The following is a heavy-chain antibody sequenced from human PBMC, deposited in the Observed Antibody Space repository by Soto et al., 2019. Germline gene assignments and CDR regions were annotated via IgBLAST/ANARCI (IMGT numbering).Heavy chain of an antibody. Sequence: PSETLSLTCADSGYSISSGYYWGWIRQPAGKGLEWIGSIYHSGSTYYNPSLKSRVTISVDTSKNQFSLKLSSVTAADTAVYYCARDMKWELLSDYYYGMDVRGQGTTVTVSS. J-gene: IGHJ6*02. CDR2: IYHSGST. D-gene: IGHD1-26*01. CDR3: ARDMKWELLSDYYYGMDV. V-gene: IGHV4-38-2*02. CDR1: GYSISSGYY.